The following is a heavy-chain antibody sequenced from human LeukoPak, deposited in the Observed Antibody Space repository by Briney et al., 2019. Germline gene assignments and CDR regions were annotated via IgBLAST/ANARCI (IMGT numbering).Heavy chain of an antibody. Sequence: GGTLSLSCAASGFSFSSFGIHGVGQAPAKGLEGVAFIRYDGNTKYYADSVKGRFSISRDNSKNNLYLQLNSLRVEDTAVYYCARGGSSSWDYFDYWGQGTLVTVSS. CDR1: GFSFSSFG. CDR2: IRYDGNTK. V-gene: IGHV3-30*02. J-gene: IGHJ4*02. CDR3: ARGGSSSWDYFDY. D-gene: IGHD6-13*01.